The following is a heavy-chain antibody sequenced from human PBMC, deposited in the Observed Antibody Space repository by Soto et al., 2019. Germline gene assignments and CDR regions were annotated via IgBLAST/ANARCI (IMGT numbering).Heavy chain of an antibody. CDR2: ISYDGSNK. V-gene: IGHV3-30-3*01. J-gene: IGHJ4*02. CDR3: ARERASRGYFDY. Sequence: QVQLVESGGGVVQPGRSLRLSCAASGFTFSSYAMHWVRQAPGKGLALVAVISYDGSNKYYADSVKGRFTISRDNSKNTLYLQMNSLRAEDTAVYYCARERASRGYFDYGGQGTLVTVSS. D-gene: IGHD3-10*01. CDR1: GFTFSSYA.